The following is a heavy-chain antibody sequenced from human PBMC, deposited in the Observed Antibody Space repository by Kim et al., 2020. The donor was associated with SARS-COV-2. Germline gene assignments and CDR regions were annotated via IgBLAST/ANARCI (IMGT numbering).Heavy chain of an antibody. Sequence: GGSLRLSCAASGFTFSSYSMNWVRQAPGKGLEWVSYISSSSSTIYYADSVKGRFTISRDNAKNSLYLQMNSLRAEDTAVYYCAREFTMVRGSLYYYYYGMDVWGQGTTVTVSS. CDR3: AREFTMVRGSLYYYYYGMDV. D-gene: IGHD3-10*01. CDR2: ISSSSSTI. V-gene: IGHV3-48*04. CDR1: GFTFSSYS. J-gene: IGHJ6*02.